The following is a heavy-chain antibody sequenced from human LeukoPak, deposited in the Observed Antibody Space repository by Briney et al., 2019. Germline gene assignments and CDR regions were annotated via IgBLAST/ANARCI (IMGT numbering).Heavy chain of an antibody. J-gene: IGHJ4*02. CDR2: INPSGGST. Sequence: ASVKVSCKASGYTFTSYYMHWVRQAPGQVLEWMGIINPSGGSTSYAQKFQGRVTMTRDTSTSTVYMELSSLRSEDTAVYYCARLPHRTYYYDSSGYSSDYWGQGTLVTVSS. V-gene: IGHV1-46*01. CDR1: GYTFTSYY. CDR3: ARLPHRTYYYDSSGYSSDY. D-gene: IGHD3-22*01.